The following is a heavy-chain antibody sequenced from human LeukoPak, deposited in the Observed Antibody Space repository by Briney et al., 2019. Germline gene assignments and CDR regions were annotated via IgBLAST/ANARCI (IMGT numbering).Heavy chain of an antibody. Sequence: ASVKVSCKAFGYTFTSYYMHWVRQAPGQGLEWMGIINPSGGSTSYAQKFQGRVTMTRDMSTSTVYMELSSLRSEDTAVYYCARGYGSGSYYNRNWFDPWGQGTLVTVSS. V-gene: IGHV1-46*01. J-gene: IGHJ5*02. CDR2: INPSGGST. D-gene: IGHD3-10*01. CDR1: GYTFTSYY. CDR3: ARGYGSGSYYNRNWFDP.